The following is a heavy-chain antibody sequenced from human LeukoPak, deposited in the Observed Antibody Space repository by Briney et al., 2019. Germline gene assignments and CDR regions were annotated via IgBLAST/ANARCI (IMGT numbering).Heavy chain of an antibody. CDR2: ISWDGGST. Sequence: GGSLRLSCAASGVTFDDYTMHWVRQAPGKGLEGGSLISWDGGSTYYADSVKGRFTISRDNSKNSLYLQMNSLRTEDTALYYCAKGDTDENTVVTLDYWGQGTLVTVSS. CDR1: GVTFDDYT. J-gene: IGHJ4*02. D-gene: IGHD4-23*01. V-gene: IGHV3-43*01. CDR3: AKGDTDENTVVTLDY.